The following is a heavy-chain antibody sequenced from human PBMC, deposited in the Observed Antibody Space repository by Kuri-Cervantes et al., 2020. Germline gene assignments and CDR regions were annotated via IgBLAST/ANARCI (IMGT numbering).Heavy chain of an antibody. CDR1: GFTFSSYA. Sequence: GGSLRLSCAASGFTFSSYAMHWVRQAPGKGLEWVAVISYDGSNKYYADSVKGRFTISRDNSKNTLYLQTNSLRAEDTAVYYCARSGSYGHPEPYYYYGMDVWGQGTTVTVSS. D-gene: IGHD1-26*01. V-gene: IGHV3-30-3*01. J-gene: IGHJ6*02. CDR2: ISYDGSNK. CDR3: ARSGSYGHPEPYYYYGMDV.